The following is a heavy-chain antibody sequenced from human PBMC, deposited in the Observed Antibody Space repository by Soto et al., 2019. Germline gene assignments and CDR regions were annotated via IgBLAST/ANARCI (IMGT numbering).Heavy chain of an antibody. D-gene: IGHD3-10*01. J-gene: IGHJ3*02. CDR1: GYRFTDYY. CDR3: ARALWNDAFDI. V-gene: IGHV1-2*02. CDR2: INLNSGGP. Sequence: ASVKVSCKASGYRFTDYYMHWMRQAPGQGLEWLGWINLNSGGPLYAQKFQGRVTMTRDTYISTAYMELSRLRSDDTAVYHCARALWNDAFDIWGQGTLVTVSS.